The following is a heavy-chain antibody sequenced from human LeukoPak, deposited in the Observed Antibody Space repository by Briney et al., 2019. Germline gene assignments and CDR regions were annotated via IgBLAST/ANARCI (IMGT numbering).Heavy chain of an antibody. CDR2: ISAYNGNT. CDR1: GGTFSSYA. V-gene: IGHV1-18*01. CDR3: ARGPYGSGSPTPHYYYYYMDV. J-gene: IGHJ6*03. Sequence: ASVKVSCKASGGTFSSYAISWVRQAPGQGLEWMGWISAYNGNTNYAQKLQGRVTMTTDTSTSTAYMELRSLRSDDTAVYYCARGPYGSGSPTPHYYYYYMDVWGKGTTVTVSS. D-gene: IGHD3-10*01.